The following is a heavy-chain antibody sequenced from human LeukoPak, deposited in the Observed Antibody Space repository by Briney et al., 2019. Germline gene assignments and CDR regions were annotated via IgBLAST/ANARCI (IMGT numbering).Heavy chain of an antibody. V-gene: IGHV4-59*08. CDR2: IYYSGTT. D-gene: IGHD3-22*01. Sequence: SETLSLTCTVSGGSISTYSWSWIRQPPGKGLEWIGYIYYSGTTNYNSSLKSRVTISVDTSKNQFSPKLSSVTAADTAVYYCARLDSSGYYVDYWGQGTLVTVSS. CDR1: GGSISTYS. J-gene: IGHJ4*02. CDR3: ARLDSSGYYVDY.